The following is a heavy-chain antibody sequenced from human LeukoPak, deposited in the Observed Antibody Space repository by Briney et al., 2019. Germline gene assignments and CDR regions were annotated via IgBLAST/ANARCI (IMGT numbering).Heavy chain of an antibody. CDR3: ARDQPSVGWGFDS. D-gene: IGHD2-15*01. Sequence: PGGSLRLSCAGSGFTFNKYAMNWVRHTPGRGLEWVANINGRGITIHYADSFRGRFTISRDNTKNSLNLQMNNLRAEDTGLYYCARDQPSVGWGFDSWGRGTLVIVSS. CDR1: GFTFNKYA. J-gene: IGHJ4*02. V-gene: IGHV3-48*03. CDR2: INGRGITI.